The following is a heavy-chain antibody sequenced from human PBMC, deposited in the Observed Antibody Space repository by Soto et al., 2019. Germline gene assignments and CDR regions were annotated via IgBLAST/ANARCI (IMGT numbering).Heavy chain of an antibody. CDR1: GFTFSSYA. CDR2: ISGSGGST. D-gene: IGHD3-22*01. J-gene: IGHJ4*02. CDR3: AKDGLDYYDLDADY. Sequence: GGSLRLSCAASGFTFSSYAMSWVRQAPGKGLEWVSAISGSGGSTYYADSVKGRFTISRDNSKNTLYLQMNSLRAEDTAVYYCAKDGLDYYDLDADYWGQGTLVTVSS. V-gene: IGHV3-23*01.